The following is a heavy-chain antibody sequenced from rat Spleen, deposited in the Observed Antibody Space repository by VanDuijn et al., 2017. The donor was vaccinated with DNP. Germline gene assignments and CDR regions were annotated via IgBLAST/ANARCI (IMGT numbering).Heavy chain of an antibody. CDR3: AISLLRGTTAMDA. D-gene: IGHD4-3*01. Sequence: EVQLQQSGAELGKPGTSVKLTCKVSGYNIKTTYIHWVSQRPGEGLEWIGRIDPANGKTVFTEKFKDKATLTADTSSNTAYIQLRQLKSDDTAIYFCAISLLRGTTAMDAWGQGTSVTVSS. J-gene: IGHJ4*01. CDR1: GYNIKTTY. CDR2: IDPANGKT. V-gene: IGHV1-11*01.